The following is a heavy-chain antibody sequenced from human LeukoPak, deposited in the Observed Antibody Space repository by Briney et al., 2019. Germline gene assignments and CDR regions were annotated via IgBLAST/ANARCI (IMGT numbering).Heavy chain of an antibody. J-gene: IGHJ6*02. CDR3: ARLDFWSGYSYYYYGMDV. D-gene: IGHD3-3*01. Sequence: GASVKASCKASGYTFTGYYMHWVRQAPGQGLEWMGWINPNSGGTNYAQKFQGRVTMTRDTSISTAYMELSRLRSDDTAVYYCARLDFWSGYSYYYYGMDVWGQGTTVTVSS. CDR1: GYTFTGYY. V-gene: IGHV1-2*02. CDR2: INPNSGGT.